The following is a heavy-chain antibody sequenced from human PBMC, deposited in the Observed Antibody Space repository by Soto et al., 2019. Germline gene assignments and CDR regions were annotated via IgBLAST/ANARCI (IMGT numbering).Heavy chain of an antibody. V-gene: IGHV3-48*03. D-gene: IGHD3-10*01. CDR2: IDGSGTTK. CDR3: SGRFGRFNY. CDR1: GFTFNDFE. J-gene: IGHJ4*02. Sequence: EVQLLESGGGLVQPGGSLRLSCGVSGFTFNDFEMNWVRQAPGKGLEWLAYIDGSGTTKKYADSVWGRFTISRDNPNNSLFLHMSSLSAADTAIYYCSGRFGRFNYWGQGTLVSVS.